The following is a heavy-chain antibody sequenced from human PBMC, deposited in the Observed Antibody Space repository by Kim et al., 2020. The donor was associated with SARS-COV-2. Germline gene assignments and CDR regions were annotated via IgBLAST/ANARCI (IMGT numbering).Heavy chain of an antibody. CDR2: SGRH. CDR3: ARGYAFDI. Sequence: SGRHHYTPSLTSRVTISVDTSKNPFSLKLCSVTATDTAVYYCARGYAFDIWGQGTMVTVSS. V-gene: IGHV4-61*02. J-gene: IGHJ3*02.